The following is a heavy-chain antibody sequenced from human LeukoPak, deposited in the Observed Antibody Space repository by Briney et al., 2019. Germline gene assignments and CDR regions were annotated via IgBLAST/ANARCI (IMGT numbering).Heavy chain of an antibody. V-gene: IGHV3-11*06. J-gene: IGHJ4*02. CDR1: GFTFSVYY. CDR2: ISSSSSYT. CDR3: ARAPSPMVPYYFDY. D-gene: IGHD3-10*01. Sequence: GGSLRLSCAASGFTFSVYYMSWIRQAPGKGLEGVSHISSSSSYTNYADSVKGRFTISRDNAKNSLYLQMNSLRAEDTAVYYCARAPSPMVPYYFDYWGQGTLVTVSS.